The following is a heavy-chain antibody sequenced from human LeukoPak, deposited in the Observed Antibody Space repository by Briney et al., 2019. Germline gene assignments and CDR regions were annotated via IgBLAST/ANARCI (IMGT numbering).Heavy chain of an antibody. D-gene: IGHD3-3*01. CDR3: ARGITIFGVVSHFDY. J-gene: IGHJ4*02. CDR2: INPNSGGT. V-gene: IGHV1-2*02. Sequence: ASVKVSCKASGYTFTSYYMHWVRQAPGQGLEWMGWINPNSGGTNYAQKFQGRVTMTRDTSISTAYMELSRLRSDDTAVYYCARGITIFGVVSHFDYWGQGTLVTVSS. CDR1: GYTFTSYY.